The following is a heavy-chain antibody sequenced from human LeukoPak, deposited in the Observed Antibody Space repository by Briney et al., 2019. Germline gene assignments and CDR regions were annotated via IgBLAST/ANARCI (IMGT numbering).Heavy chain of an antibody. CDR2: IYYSGST. Sequence: SETLSLTCTVSGGSISSGDYYWSWIRQPPGKGLEWIGYIYYSGSTYYNPSLKSRVTISVDTSKNQFSLKLSSVTAADTAAYYCAREKATLDYDFWSGLGAPFDYWGQGTLVTVSS. CDR1: GGSISSGDYY. CDR3: AREKATLDYDFWSGLGAPFDY. V-gene: IGHV4-30-4*08. J-gene: IGHJ4*02. D-gene: IGHD3-3*01.